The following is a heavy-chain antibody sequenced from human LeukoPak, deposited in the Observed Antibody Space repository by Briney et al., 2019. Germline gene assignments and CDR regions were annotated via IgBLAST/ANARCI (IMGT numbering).Heavy chain of an antibody. CDR1: GFTFSSYG. CDR3: ARRSGIAVAGAFDY. Sequence: GGSLRLSCAASGFTFSSYGMHWVRQAPGKGLEWVAYIQNDGSNEQYADSVKGRFSISRDSSKNILYLQMNSLRAEDTAVYYCARRSGIAVAGAFDYWGQGTLVTVSS. V-gene: IGHV3-30*19. D-gene: IGHD6-19*01. CDR2: IQNDGSNE. J-gene: IGHJ4*02.